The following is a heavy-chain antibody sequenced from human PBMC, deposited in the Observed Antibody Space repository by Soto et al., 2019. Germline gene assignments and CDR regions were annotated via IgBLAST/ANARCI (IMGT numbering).Heavy chain of an antibody. CDR1: GGSISSSSYY. V-gene: IGHV4-39*01. CDR3: ARQESSSYDFDY. D-gene: IGHD2-15*01. CDR2: IYYSGST. Sequence: SETLSLTCTVSGGSISSSSYYWGWIRQPPGKGLEWIGSIYYSGSTYYNPSLKSRVTISVDTSKNQFSLTLSSVTAADTAVYYCARQESSSYDFDYWGQGTLVTVSS. J-gene: IGHJ4*02.